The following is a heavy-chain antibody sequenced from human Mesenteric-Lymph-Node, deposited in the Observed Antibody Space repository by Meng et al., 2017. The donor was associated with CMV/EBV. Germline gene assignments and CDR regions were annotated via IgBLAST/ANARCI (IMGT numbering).Heavy chain of an antibody. CDR1: GFTFTSYA. J-gene: IGHJ2*01. Sequence: GGSLRLSCAASGFTFTSYAMSWVRQAPGKGLEWVSGISGSGTSTYYADSVKGRFTISRDNLKNSVNLQMNSLKAEDTALYYCAKNGWGGATVPRYFDLWGRGTLVTVSS. V-gene: IGHV3-23*01. CDR2: ISGSGTST. D-gene: IGHD1-26*01. CDR3: AKNGWGGATVPRYFDL.